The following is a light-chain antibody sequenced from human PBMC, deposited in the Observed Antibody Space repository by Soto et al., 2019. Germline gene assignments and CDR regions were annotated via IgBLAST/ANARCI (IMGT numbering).Light chain of an antibody. J-gene: IGLJ1*01. CDR2: DVV. CDR1: SSDVGGFNS. CDR3: SSYTSTMTNV. V-gene: IGLV2-14*03. Sequence: QSALTQPASVSGSPGQSITISCTGTSSDVGGFNSVSWYQLRPGTAPKLILYDVVDRPSGVSYRFSGSKSGNTASLTISGLRAADEADYFCSSYTSTMTNVFGSGTKLTVL.